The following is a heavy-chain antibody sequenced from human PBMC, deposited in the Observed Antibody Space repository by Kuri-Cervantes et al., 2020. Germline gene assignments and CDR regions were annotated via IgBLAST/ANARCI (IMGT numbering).Heavy chain of an antibody. CDR1: GFTFSNYA. V-gene: IGHV3-23*01. D-gene: IGHD3-10*01. CDR2: ISGSGGST. J-gene: IGHJ6*02. CDR3: ARLTYYSGSGSYYNDPYGMDV. Sequence: GESLKISCAVSGFTFSNYAMNWVRQAPGKGLEWVSVISGSGGSTYYADSVKGRLTISRDNGKNSLYLQMNSLRVEDTAVYYCARLTYYSGSGSYYNDPYGMDVWGQGTTVTVSS.